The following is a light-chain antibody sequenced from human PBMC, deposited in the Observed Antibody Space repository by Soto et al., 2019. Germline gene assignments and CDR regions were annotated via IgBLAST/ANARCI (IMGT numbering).Light chain of an antibody. CDR1: SSEIGAGHG. J-gene: IGLJ3*02. CDR3: HSYDRRPTPVV. CDR2: DDT. V-gene: IGLV1-40*01. Sequence: QSVLTLLPSVSGAPVQRVTIACTGGSSEIGAGHGAHWYQRLPGTAPQLLIYDDTTRPSGVPDRFSGSKAGTAASLAITGLQADDEGDYYCHSYDRRPTPVVFGGGTKLPVL.